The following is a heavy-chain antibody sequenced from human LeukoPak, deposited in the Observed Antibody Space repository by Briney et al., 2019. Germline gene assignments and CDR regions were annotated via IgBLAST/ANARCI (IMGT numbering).Heavy chain of an antibody. Sequence: GASVKVSCRASGYTFTGYYMHWVRQAPGQGLEWMGWISAYNGNTNYAQKLQGRVTMTTDTSTSTAYMELRSLRSDDTAVYYCAGTDRKGHYYDSSGYYPFDYWGQGTLVTVSS. D-gene: IGHD3-22*01. CDR1: GYTFTGYY. V-gene: IGHV1-18*04. CDR2: ISAYNGNT. J-gene: IGHJ4*02. CDR3: AGTDRKGHYYDSSGYYPFDY.